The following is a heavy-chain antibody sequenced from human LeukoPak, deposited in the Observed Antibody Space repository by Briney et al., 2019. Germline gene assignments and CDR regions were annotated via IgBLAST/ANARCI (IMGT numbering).Heavy chain of an antibody. V-gene: IGHV3-NL1*01. J-gene: IGHJ4*02. CDR2: LYSSGYS. Sequence: PGTSLRLSCAASGFTFTSYGMHWVRQAPGKGLEWVSVLYSSGYSKYADSVKGRFSISRDNSENTLSLQMNSLRAEDTAVYYCAAKGNGYTGIYVFAHWGRGTLVTVSS. CDR3: AAKGNGYTGIYVFAH. D-gene: IGHD5-12*01. CDR1: GFTFTSYG.